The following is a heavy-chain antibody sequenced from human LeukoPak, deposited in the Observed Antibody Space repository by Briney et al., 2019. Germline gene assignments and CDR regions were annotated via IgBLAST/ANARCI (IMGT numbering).Heavy chain of an antibody. D-gene: IGHD5-18*01. CDR1: GFTFSSYW. CDR2: IKQDGSEK. J-gene: IGHJ4*02. V-gene: IGHV3-7*04. Sequence: GGSLRLSCAASGFTFSSYWMSWVRQSPGKGLEWVANIKQDGSEKYYVDSVKGRFTISRDNAKTSLYLQMNSLRAEDTAVYYCARDQGPYNYDSFDYWGQGTLVTVSS. CDR3: ARDQGPYNYDSFDY.